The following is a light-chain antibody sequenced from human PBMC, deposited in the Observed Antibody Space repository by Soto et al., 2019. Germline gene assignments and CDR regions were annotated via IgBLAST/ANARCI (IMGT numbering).Light chain of an antibody. CDR2: GAS. CDR3: QQYNNWPPWT. J-gene: IGKJ1*01. CDR1: QSVSSN. Sequence: EVVMTQSPATLSVSPGERATLSCRASQSVSSNLAWYQQKPGQAPRLLIYGASTRATGIPARFSGSGSGTEFTLTISSLHSEDCAVYYCQQYNNWPPWTFGQGTKVEIK. V-gene: IGKV3-15*01.